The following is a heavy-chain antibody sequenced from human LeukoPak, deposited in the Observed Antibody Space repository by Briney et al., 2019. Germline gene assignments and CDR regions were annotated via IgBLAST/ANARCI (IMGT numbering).Heavy chain of an antibody. CDR3: ARDGTPTNRELHIEEGNWFDP. J-gene: IGHJ5*02. CDR1: GFTFSSYA. CDR2: ISYDGSNK. D-gene: IGHD1-26*01. V-gene: IGHV3-30-3*01. Sequence: PGGSLRLSCAASGFTFSSYAMSWVRQAPGKGLEWVAVISYDGSNKYYADSVKGRFTISRDNSKNTLYLQMNSLRAEDTAVYYCARDGTPTNRELHIEEGNWFDPWGQGTLVTVSS.